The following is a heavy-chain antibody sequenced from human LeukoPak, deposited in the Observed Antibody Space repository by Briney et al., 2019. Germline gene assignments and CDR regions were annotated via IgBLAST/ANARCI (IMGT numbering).Heavy chain of an antibody. CDR3: AKDWEQFDY. Sequence: GGSLRLSCAASGFTFSNAWMSWVRQAPGKGLEWVGRIKSKTDGGTTDYAAPVKGRFTISRGDSKNTLYLQMNSLRAEDTAVYYCAKDWEQFDYWGQGTLVTVSS. J-gene: IGHJ4*02. D-gene: IGHD1/OR15-1a*01. CDR1: GFTFSNAW. CDR2: IKSKTDGGTT. V-gene: IGHV3-15*01.